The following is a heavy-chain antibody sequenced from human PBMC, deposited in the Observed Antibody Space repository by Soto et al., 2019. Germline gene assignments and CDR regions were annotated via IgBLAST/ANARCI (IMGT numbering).Heavy chain of an antibody. D-gene: IGHD2-8*02. CDR2: IYYSGNT. J-gene: IGHJ6*03. V-gene: IGHV4-59*01. CDR3: ARMRLVGEGAYYYMDV. Sequence: QVQLQESGPGLVKPSETLSLTCSVSGGSTSGYYWSWVRQTPEKGLECIGYIYYSGNTFYNPSLQSRVTMSVDTAKNLFSLRLSSVSAADTAVYYCARMRLVGEGAYYYMDVWGKVTTVTASS. CDR1: GGSTSGYY.